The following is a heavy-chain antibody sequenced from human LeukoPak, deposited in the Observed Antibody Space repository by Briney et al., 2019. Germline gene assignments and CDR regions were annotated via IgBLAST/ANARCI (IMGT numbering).Heavy chain of an antibody. CDR1: GGSISSYY. V-gene: IGHV4-59*12. D-gene: IGHD6-6*01. CDR3: AREGAARNFDY. CDR2: IYYSGAT. J-gene: IGHJ4*02. Sequence: KPSETLSLTCTVSGGSISSYYWSWIRQSQEMGLEWIGSIYYSGATDYNPSLKSRVTISVDKSKNQFSLKLSSVTAAGTAVYYCAREGAARNFDYWGQGILVTVSS.